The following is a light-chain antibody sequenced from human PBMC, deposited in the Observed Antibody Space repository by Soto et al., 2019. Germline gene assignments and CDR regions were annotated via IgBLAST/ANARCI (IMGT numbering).Light chain of an antibody. Sequence: EIVMTQSPATLSVSPGERATLSCRASQSVSSNLAWYQQRPGQAPRLLIYGASTRATGIPARFSGSGSGTEFTLTISSLQSEDFAVYYRQQYNNWPRTFGQGTKVDTK. J-gene: IGKJ1*01. CDR1: QSVSSN. V-gene: IGKV3-15*01. CDR2: GAS. CDR3: QQYNNWPRT.